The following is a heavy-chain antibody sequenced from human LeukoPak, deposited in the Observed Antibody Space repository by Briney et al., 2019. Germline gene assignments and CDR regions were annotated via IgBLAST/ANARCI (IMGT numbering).Heavy chain of an antibody. J-gene: IGHJ4*02. CDR3: ARENYVWGSYRNGPIDY. V-gene: IGHV4-59*01. D-gene: IGHD3-16*02. CDR1: GGSISSYY. Sequence: SETLSLTCTVSGGSISSYYRSWIRQPPGKGLEWIGYIYYSGSTNYNPSLKSRVTISVDTSKNQFSLKLSSVTAADTAVYYCARENYVWGSYRNGPIDYWGQGTLVTVSS. CDR2: IYYSGST.